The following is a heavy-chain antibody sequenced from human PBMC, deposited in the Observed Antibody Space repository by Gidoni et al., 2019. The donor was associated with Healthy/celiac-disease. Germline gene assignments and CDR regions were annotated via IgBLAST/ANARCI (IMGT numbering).Heavy chain of an antibody. D-gene: IGHD3-3*01. V-gene: IGHV1-69*01. J-gene: IGHJ4*02. CDR1: GGTFSSYA. CDR2: IIPTFGTA. CDR3: ATQIISIFGVVITNYFDY. Sequence: QVQLVQSGAEVKKPGSSVKVSCKASGGTFSSYAISWVRQAPGQGLEWMGGIIPTFGTANYAQKFQGRVTITADESTSTAYMELSSLRSEDTAVYYCATQIISIFGVVITNYFDYWGQGTLVTVSS.